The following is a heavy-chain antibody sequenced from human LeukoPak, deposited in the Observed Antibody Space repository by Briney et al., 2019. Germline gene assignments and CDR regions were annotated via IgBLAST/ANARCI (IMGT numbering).Heavy chain of an antibody. CDR2: ISGSGGST. Sequence: GGSLRLSCAASGFTFSSYAMSWVRQAPGKGLEWVSAISGSGGSTYYADSVKGRFTISRDNSKNTLYLQMNSLRAEDTAVYYCAKDQNPGYYDSSGYPSDYWGQGTLVTVSS. V-gene: IGHV3-23*01. D-gene: IGHD3-22*01. J-gene: IGHJ4*02. CDR1: GFTFSSYA. CDR3: AKDQNPGYYDSSGYPSDY.